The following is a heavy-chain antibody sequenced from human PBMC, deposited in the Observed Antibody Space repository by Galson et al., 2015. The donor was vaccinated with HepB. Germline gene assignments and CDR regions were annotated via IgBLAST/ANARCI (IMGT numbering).Heavy chain of an antibody. J-gene: IGHJ4*02. CDR1: GGSLSGYY. V-gene: IGHV4-34*01. CDR2: INHSGFT. Sequence: SETLSLTCGVSGGSLSGYYWSWIRQSPGKGLEWIGEINHSGFTDYTPSLKSRVTISVDTSKNQFSLNLTSVTAEDMAVYCCARRRWLQPFDSWGQGARITVSS. D-gene: IGHD5-24*01. CDR3: ARRRWLQPFDS.